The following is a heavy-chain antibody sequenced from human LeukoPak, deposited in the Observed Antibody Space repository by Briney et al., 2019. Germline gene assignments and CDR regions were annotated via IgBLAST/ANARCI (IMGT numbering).Heavy chain of an antibody. CDR2: IAYDGSSK. J-gene: IGHJ4*02. CDR3: ARANRPFHSSGWYKDY. Sequence: SGGSLRLSCAASGFTFSSFAMHWVRQAPGKGLEWVAVIAYDGSSKYLADSVKGRFTISRDNSKNTLHLQMNSLRPEDTAVYYCARANRPFHSSGWYKDYWGQGTLVTVSS. V-gene: IGHV3-30-3*01. CDR1: GFTFSSFA. D-gene: IGHD6-19*01.